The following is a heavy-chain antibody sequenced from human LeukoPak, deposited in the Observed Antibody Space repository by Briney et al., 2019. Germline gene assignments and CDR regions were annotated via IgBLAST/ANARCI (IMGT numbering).Heavy chain of an antibody. CDR2: IKQDGSEK. CDR1: GFTFSSYE. V-gene: IGHV3-7*01. Sequence: PGGSLRLSCAASGFTFSSYEMNWVRQAPGKGLEWVANIKQDGSEKYYVDSVKGRFTISRDNAKNSLYLQMNRLRAEDTAVYYCARDLHLFGSGSYYYWGQGNLVTVSS. CDR3: ARDLHLFGSGSYYY. D-gene: IGHD3-10*01. J-gene: IGHJ4*02.